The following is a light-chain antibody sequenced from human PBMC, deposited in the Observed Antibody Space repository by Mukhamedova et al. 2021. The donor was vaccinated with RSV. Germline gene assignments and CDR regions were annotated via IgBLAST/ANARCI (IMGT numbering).Light chain of an antibody. CDR2: KAS. J-gene: IGKJ1*01. V-gene: IGKV1-5*03. Sequence: WYQRRVHGKAPNLLIYKASTLESGVPSMFSGSGSGTECTLTISSLQPDDLATYYCQQYNSYHVTFGQGTKVEIK. CDR3: QQYNSYHVT.